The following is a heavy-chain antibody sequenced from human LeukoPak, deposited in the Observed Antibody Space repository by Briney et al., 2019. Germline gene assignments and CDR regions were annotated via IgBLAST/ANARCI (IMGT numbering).Heavy chain of an antibody. CDR3: ARDDWGPGDD. D-gene: IGHD3-9*01. Sequence: PGGSLRLSCATSGFTFSKHWMSWVRQAPGRGLEWVANITLDGRGKYYVDSVKGRFTISRDNAQNSLYLQMNSLRGEDTAVYYCARDDWGPGDDWGQGTLVTVSS. CDR1: GFTFSKHW. J-gene: IGHJ4*02. V-gene: IGHV3-7*01. CDR2: ITLDGRGK.